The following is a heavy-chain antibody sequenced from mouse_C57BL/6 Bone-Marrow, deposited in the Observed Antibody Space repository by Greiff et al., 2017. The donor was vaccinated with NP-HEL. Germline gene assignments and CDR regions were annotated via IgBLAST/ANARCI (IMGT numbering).Heavy chain of an antibody. CDR2: INPNNGGT. CDR3: ARDYGSSYEYFDV. Sequence: VQLKQSGPELVKPGASVKMSCKASGYTFTDYNMHWVKQSHGKSLEWIGYINPNNGGTSYNQKFKGKATLTVNKSSSTAYMELRSLTSEDSAVYYCARDYGSSYEYFDVWGTGTTVTVSS. J-gene: IGHJ1*03. CDR1: GYTFTDYN. D-gene: IGHD1-1*01. V-gene: IGHV1-22*01.